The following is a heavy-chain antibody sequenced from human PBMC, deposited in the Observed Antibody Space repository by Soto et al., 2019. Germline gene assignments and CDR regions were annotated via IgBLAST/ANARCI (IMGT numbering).Heavy chain of an antibody. D-gene: IGHD2-21*01. V-gene: IGHV3-74*03. CDR2: VYNDGDTT. J-gene: IGHJ4*02. CDR3: VKDRGHLVVVSAATVEK. Sequence: EVQLVESGGGLVQPGGSLRLSCAASGLTFRTYWVIWVRQAPGKGLVWVSRVYNDGDTTMHAASVTGRFTISRDNAKNTLYLEMTSLRAEDTAVYYCVKDRGHLVVVSAATVEKWGQGTLVTVSS. CDR1: GLTFRTYW.